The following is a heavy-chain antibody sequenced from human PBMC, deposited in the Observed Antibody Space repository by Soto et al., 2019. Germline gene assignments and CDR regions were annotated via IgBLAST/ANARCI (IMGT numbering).Heavy chain of an antibody. J-gene: IGHJ4*02. D-gene: IGHD6-13*01. V-gene: IGHV4-59*08. CDR2: IYYSGST. Sequence: SETLSLTCTVSGGSISSYYWSWIRQPPGKGLEWIGYIYYSGSTNYNPSFKSRVTISVDTSKNQFSLKLSSVTAADTAVYYCARAIAAAGPAFYFDYWGQGTLVTVSS. CDR1: GGSISSYY. CDR3: ARAIAAAGPAFYFDY.